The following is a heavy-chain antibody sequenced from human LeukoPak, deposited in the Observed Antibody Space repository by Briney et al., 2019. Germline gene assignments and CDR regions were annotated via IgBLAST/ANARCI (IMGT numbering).Heavy chain of an antibody. V-gene: IGHV3-74*01. J-gene: IGHJ6*03. CDR1: GFTFSSYW. D-gene: IGHD6-6*01. Sequence: GGSLRLSCAASGFTFSSYWMHWVRQAPGKGLVWVSRINSDGSSTSYADSVKGRFTISRDNAKNTLYLQMNSLRAEDTAVYYCAKASSSYYYYYMDVWGQGTTVTVSS. CDR3: AKASSSYYYYYMDV. CDR2: INSDGSST.